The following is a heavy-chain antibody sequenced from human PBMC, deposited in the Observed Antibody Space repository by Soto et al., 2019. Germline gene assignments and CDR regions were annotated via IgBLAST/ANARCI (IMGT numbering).Heavy chain of an antibody. D-gene: IGHD6-19*01. CDR1: GFTFSSYA. V-gene: IGHV3-64*04. Sequence: PGGSLRLSCSASGFTFSSYAMHWVRQAPGKGLEYVSSISTNGGSTHYADSVKGRFTISRDNSKNTMYLQMNSLRAEDTAVYYCAKDSSGWPFDYWGQGTLVTVSS. J-gene: IGHJ4*02. CDR2: ISTNGGST. CDR3: AKDSSGWPFDY.